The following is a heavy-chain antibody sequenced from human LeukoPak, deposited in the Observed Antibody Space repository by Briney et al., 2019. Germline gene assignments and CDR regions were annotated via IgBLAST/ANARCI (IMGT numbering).Heavy chain of an antibody. Sequence: SGTLSLTCAVSGGSISSSNWWSWVRQPPGKGLEWIGEIYHSGSTYYNPSLKSRVTISVDTSKNQFSLKLSSVTAADTAVYYCARGRWPPLPTYWGQGTLVTVSS. J-gene: IGHJ4*02. V-gene: IGHV4-4*02. CDR2: IYHSGST. CDR1: GGSISSSNW. CDR3: ARGRWPPLPTY. D-gene: IGHD5-24*01.